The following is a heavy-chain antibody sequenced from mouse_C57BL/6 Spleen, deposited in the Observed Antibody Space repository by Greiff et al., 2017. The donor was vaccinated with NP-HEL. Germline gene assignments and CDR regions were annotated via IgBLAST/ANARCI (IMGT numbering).Heavy chain of an antibody. CDR2: INPGSGGT. J-gene: IGHJ2*01. Sequence: QVQLQQSGAELVRPGTSVKVSCKASGYAFTNYLIEWVKQRPGQGLEWIGVINPGSGGTNYNQKFKGKATLTADKSSSTAYMQLSSLTSDDSAVYFCAGYYASSFYFDYWGQGTTLTVSS. V-gene: IGHV1-54*01. D-gene: IGHD1-1*01. CDR3: AGYYASSFYFDY. CDR1: GYAFTNYL.